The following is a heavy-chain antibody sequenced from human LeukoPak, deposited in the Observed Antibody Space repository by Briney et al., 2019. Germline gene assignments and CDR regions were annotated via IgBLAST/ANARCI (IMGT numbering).Heavy chain of an antibody. D-gene: IGHD3-22*01. CDR2: ISSSSSYI. Sequence: GGSLRLSCAASGFTFSSYSMNWVRQAPGKGLEWVSSISSSSSYIYYADSVKGRFTISRDNAKKSLYLQMNSLRAEDTAVYYCARGIDSSGYGVDYWGQGTLVTVSS. J-gene: IGHJ4*02. V-gene: IGHV3-21*01. CDR3: ARGIDSSGYGVDY. CDR1: GFTFSSYS.